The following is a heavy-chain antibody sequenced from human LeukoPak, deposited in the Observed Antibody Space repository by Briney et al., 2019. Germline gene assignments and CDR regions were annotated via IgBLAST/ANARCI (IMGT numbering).Heavy chain of an antibody. CDR3: AKDLPGGDYVSGAFDI. V-gene: IGHV3-23*01. J-gene: IGHJ3*02. D-gene: IGHD4-17*01. Sequence: GGSLRLSCAASGFTFSSYAMSWVRQAPGKGLEWDSAISGSGGSTYYADSVKGRFTISRDNSKNTLYLQMNSLRAEDTAVYYCAKDLPGGDYVSGAFDIWGQGTMVTVSS. CDR1: GFTFSSYA. CDR2: ISGSGGST.